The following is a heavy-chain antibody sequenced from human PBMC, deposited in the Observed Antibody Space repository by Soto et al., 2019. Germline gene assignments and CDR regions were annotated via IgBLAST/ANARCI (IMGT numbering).Heavy chain of an antibody. J-gene: IGHJ4*02. CDR3: AHRPSGWYHFDY. V-gene: IGHV2-5*01. CDR2: IYWNDDK. D-gene: IGHD6-19*01. CDR1: GFSLSTSGLG. Sequence: QITLKESGPTLVRPTQTLTLTCTFSGFSLSTSGLGVGWIRQPPGKALEWLALIYWNDDKRYSPALKARLTITKDTSKNQVVLTMTNMDPVHTATYYCAHRPSGWYHFDYWGQGTLVTVSS.